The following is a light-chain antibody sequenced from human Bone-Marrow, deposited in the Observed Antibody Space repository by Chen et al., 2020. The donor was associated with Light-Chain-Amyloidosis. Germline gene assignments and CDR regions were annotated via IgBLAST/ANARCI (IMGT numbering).Light chain of an antibody. CDR1: DLPTKY. V-gene: IGLV3-25*03. Sequence: SYELPHPPSVSVSPGPTASITCSGDDLPTKYAYWYQQKPGQAPVLVIHRDTERPSGISERFSGSSSGTTATLTISGVQAEDEADYHCQSADSSGTYEVIFGGGTKLTVL. J-gene: IGLJ2*01. CDR3: QSADSSGTYEVI. CDR2: RDT.